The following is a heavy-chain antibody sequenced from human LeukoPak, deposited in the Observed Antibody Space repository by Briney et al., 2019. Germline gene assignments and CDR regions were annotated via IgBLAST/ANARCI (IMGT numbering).Heavy chain of an antibody. D-gene: IGHD1-26*01. V-gene: IGHV3-23*01. Sequence: ETLSLTCAVYGGSFSGYYWSWIRQPPGKGLEWVSAISGSGGSTYYADSVKGRFTISRDNSKNTLYLQMNSLRAEDTAVYYCAKDLLVGALDYWGQGTLVTVSS. J-gene: IGHJ4*02. CDR3: AKDLLVGALDY. CDR2: ISGSGGST. CDR1: GGSFSGYY.